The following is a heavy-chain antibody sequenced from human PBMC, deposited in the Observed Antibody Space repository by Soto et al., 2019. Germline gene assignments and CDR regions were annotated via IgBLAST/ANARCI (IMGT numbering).Heavy chain of an antibody. D-gene: IGHD4-4*01. CDR3: ARGGTTPNYYYYGMDV. CDR1: GFTFSSYS. CDR2: ISGSSSYI. V-gene: IGHV3-21*01. J-gene: IGHJ6*02. Sequence: PGGSLRLSCAASGFTFSSYSMNWVRQAPGKGLEWVSSISGSSSYIYYADSVKGRFTISRDNTKNSLYLQMNSLRAEDTAVYYCARGGTTPNYYYYGMDVCGQGTTVTVSS.